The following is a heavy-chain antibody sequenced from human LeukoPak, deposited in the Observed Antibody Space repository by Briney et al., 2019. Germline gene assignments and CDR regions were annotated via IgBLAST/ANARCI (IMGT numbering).Heavy chain of an antibody. CDR2: MHYSERT. D-gene: IGHD2-2*01. CDR3: ARFEYCSSTSCGGYYYYGVDV. V-gene: IGHV4-59*01. J-gene: IGHJ6*02. CDR1: GGSISSYY. Sequence: SETLSLTCTVSGGSISSYYWSWIRQPPGKGLEGSGYMHYSERTNYNPPLKSRATISIETSNNQFSLQLRSVAAADTAVYYCARFEYCSSTSCGGYYYYGVDVWGQGTTVTVSS.